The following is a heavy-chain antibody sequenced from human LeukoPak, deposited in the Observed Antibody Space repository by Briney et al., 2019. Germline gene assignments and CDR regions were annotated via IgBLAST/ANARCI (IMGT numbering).Heavy chain of an antibody. CDR2: IYTSGST. CDR3: ARDVDARGAFDI. J-gene: IGHJ3*02. V-gene: IGHV4-4*07. Sequence: SETLSLTCTVSGGSISSYYWSWIRQPAGKGLEWIGRIYTSGSTNYNPSLTSRVTMSVDTSKNQFSLKLSSVTAADTVVYYCARDVDARGAFDIWGQGTMVTVSS. CDR1: GGSISSYY.